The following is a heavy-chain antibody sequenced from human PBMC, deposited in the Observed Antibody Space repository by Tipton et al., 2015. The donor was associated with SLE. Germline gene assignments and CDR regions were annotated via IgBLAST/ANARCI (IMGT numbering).Heavy chain of an antibody. Sequence: TLSLTCTVSGGSITSGTDYWSWIRQPAGKGLEWVGRIASNGFANYNRSLKSRVTFSVDTSKNQFSLKLTSVTAADTAVYYCARESSGVADYWGQGTLVTVSS. CDR3: ARESSGVADY. D-gene: IGHD3-3*01. J-gene: IGHJ4*02. CDR2: IASNGFA. V-gene: IGHV4-61*02. CDR1: GGSITSGTDY.